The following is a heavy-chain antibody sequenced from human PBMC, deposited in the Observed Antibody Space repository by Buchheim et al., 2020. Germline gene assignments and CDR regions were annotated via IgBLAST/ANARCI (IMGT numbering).Heavy chain of an antibody. CDR2: IYYSGST. Sequence: QVQLQESGPGLVKPSQTLSLTCTVSGGSISSGGYYWSWIRQHPGKGLEWSGYIYYSGSTYYNPSLKSRVTISVETLKNQVSLELSSVTAADTAVYYCASRYYYDSSGYYLFDYWGQGTL. V-gene: IGHV4-31*03. CDR3: ASRYYYDSSGYYLFDY. J-gene: IGHJ4*02. D-gene: IGHD3-22*01. CDR1: GGSISSGGYY.